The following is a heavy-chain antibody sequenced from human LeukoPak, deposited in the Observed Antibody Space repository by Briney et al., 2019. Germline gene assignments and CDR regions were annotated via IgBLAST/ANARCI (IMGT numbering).Heavy chain of an antibody. D-gene: IGHD2-21*02. Sequence: PGGSLRLSCAASGFAFNNAGMRWVRQAPGKGLEWVGRIKSKTNGGTTDYAAPVKGRFIISRDDSKNTLYLQINSLKSEDTAVYYCSTEALRVTSDYYYYMDVWGKGTTVTVSS. CDR2: IKSKTNGGTT. J-gene: IGHJ6*03. CDR3: STEALRVTSDYYYYMDV. V-gene: IGHV3-15*01. CDR1: GFAFNNAG.